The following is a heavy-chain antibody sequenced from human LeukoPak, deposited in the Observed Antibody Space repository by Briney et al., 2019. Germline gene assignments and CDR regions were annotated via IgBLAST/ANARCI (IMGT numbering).Heavy chain of an antibody. CDR2: ISGYGGST. J-gene: IGHJ5*02. D-gene: IGHD3-16*01. CDR3: AKDRGSYLGIANNRFDP. Sequence: SGGSLRLSCAASGFTFNIYAMSWVRQATGKGPEWVSGISGYGGSTYYADSVKGRFTISRDNSMNTLYLQINSLRVDDTAGYYFAKDRGSYLGIANNRFDPWGQGTLVRVSS. CDR1: GFTFNIYA. V-gene: IGHV3-23*01.